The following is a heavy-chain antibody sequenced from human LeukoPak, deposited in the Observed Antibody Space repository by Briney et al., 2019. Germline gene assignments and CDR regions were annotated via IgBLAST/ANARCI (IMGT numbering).Heavy chain of an antibody. CDR2: IYPGDSDT. Sequence: PGGSPQTSWNSSGSCFVRVWIGGVPPMPEKGLERMGRIYPGDSDTRYIPSFEAQVTISADKTISTAYLQWSSLNASDTAMYYCARRTFPLGTRRHNWFDPWGQGTLVPVSS. CDR3: ARRTFPLGTRRHNWFDP. V-gene: IGHV5-51*01. CDR1: GSCFVRVW. D-gene: IGHD2-2*01. J-gene: IGHJ5*02.